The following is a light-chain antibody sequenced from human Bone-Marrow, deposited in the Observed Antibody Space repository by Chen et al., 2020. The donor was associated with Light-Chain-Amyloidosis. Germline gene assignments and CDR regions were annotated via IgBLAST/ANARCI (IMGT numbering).Light chain of an antibody. CDR3: ATWDSSLTVWM. CDR2: ENN. V-gene: IGLV1-51*02. Sequence: QSVLTQPPSVSAAPGHKVTISCSESNSNIGINYVSWYQQLPGTSPKLLIYENNQRPSEIPDRFSGSKSGTSATLGVAGLQTGDEADYYCATWDSSLTVWMFGGGTKLTVL. CDR1: NSNIGINY. J-gene: IGLJ3*02.